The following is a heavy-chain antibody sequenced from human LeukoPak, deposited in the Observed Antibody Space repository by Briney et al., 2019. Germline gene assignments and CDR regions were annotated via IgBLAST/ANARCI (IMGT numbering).Heavy chain of an antibody. V-gene: IGHV4-39*01. D-gene: IGHD2/OR15-2a*01. CDR2: IYYSGST. CDR3: RGNSTYPPESRGSKN. CDR1: GGSLSASYWN. Sequence: PSETLSLTCTVSGGSLSASYWNWIRIRQPPGKGLEWIGSIYYSGSTYYNPSRKSRFTISVNSSSNQFSLVISSVTAADTGARRGRGNSTYPPESRGSKNWGQGTLVTVSS. J-gene: IGHJ4*02.